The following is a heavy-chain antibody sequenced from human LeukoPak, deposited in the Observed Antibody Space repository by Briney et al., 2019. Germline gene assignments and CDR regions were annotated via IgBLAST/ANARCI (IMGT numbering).Heavy chain of an antibody. D-gene: IGHD3-22*01. CDR2: INRSGST. CDR1: GGSFSGYY. Sequence: SETLSLTCAVYGGSFSGYYWSWIRQPPGKGLEWIGEINRSGSTNYNPSLKSRVTISVDTSKNQFSLKLSSVTVADTAVYYCARRVDYYDTSVISRAFDIWGQGTMVTVSS. J-gene: IGHJ3*02. V-gene: IGHV4-34*01. CDR3: ARRVDYYDTSVISRAFDI.